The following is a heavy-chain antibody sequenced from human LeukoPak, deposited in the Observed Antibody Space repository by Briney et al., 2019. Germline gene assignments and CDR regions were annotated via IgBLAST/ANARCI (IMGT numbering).Heavy chain of an antibody. D-gene: IGHD5-12*01. Sequence: PGGSLRLSCAASQXYMNWVRQAPGKGLEWVSTIYSGGSTYYADSVKGRFIISRDNSKNTLYLQMNSLRAEDTAVYYCARGGGYSGYGANFDYWGQGTLVTVSS. CDR1: QXY. CDR3: ARGGGYSGYGANFDY. J-gene: IGHJ4*02. CDR2: IYSGGST. V-gene: IGHV3-66*01.